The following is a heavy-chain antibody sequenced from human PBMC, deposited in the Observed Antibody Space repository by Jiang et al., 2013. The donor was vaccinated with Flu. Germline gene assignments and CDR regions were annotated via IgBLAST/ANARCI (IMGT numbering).Heavy chain of an antibody. CDR2: SKNKANNFTT. V-gene: IGHV3-72*01. CDR1: GFAFSDHY. D-gene: IGHD3-16*01. CDR3: TRGRQFGH. Sequence: ESGELGPAWRSLRLSCAASGFAFSDHYMDWVRQAPGKGLEWVGRSKNKANNFTTEYAASVKGRFTISRDDSNKSLYLKMNSLKTDDTAVYYCTRGRQFGHWGQGTLVTVSS. J-gene: IGHJ1*01.